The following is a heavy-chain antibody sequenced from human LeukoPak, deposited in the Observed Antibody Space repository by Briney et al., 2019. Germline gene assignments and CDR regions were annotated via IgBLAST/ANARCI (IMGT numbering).Heavy chain of an antibody. CDR2: IYYSGST. Sequence: SETLSLTCTVSGGSIRSSSYYWGWIRQPPGKGVEWIGNIYYSGSTYHNPSFKSRVTISVDTSKNQFSLKMRSVTAADTAVYYCARLLWFGELSTSFDYWGQGTLVTVSS. V-gene: IGHV4-39*01. J-gene: IGHJ4*02. CDR3: ARLLWFGELSTSFDY. CDR1: GGSIRSSSYY. D-gene: IGHD3-10*01.